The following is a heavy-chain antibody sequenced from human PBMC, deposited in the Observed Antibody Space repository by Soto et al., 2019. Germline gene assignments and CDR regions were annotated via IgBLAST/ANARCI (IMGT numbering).Heavy chain of an antibody. CDR1: EFDCRGYW. V-gene: IGHV3-9*01. CDR2: ISWNSGRI. CDR3: AKGRYGSGSYPEYHFDY. Sequence: PGGSLRLSCAASEFDCRGYWRSWVRQAPGKGLEWVSGISWNSGRIGYADSVKGRFTISRDNTKNSLYVQMNSLRVEDTALYYCAKGRYGSGSYPEYHFDYWGRGTLVTVSS. J-gene: IGHJ4*02. D-gene: IGHD3-10*01.